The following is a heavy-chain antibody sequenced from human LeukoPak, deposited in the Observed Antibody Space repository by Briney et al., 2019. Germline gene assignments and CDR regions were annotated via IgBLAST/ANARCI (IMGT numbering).Heavy chain of an antibody. CDR1: GGSISSSSYY. CDR2: IYYSGST. D-gene: IGHD3-22*01. V-gene: IGHV4-39*07. Sequence: PSETLSLTCTVSGGSISSSSYYWGWIRQPPGKGLEWIGSIYYSGSTYYNPSLKSRVTISVDTSKNQFSLKLSSVTAADTAVYYCATPPDEDSSGSNWGQGTLVTVSS. CDR3: ATPPDEDSSGSN. J-gene: IGHJ4*02.